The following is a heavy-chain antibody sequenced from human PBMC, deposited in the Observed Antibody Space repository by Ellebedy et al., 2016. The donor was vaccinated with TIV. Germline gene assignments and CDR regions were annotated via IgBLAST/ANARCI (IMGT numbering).Heavy chain of an antibody. V-gene: IGHV3-11*01. CDR3: ARRCSGGSCNRAFDV. D-gene: IGHD2-15*01. Sequence: GESLKISCAASGFIISGDWMSWIRQAPGKGLEWVSHISSSGTTTYYADSVKGRFTVSRVNAKNSMYLQMDSLRVEDTAVYYCARRCSGGSCNRAFDVWGQGTMVTVSS. CDR1: GFIISGDW. CDR2: ISSSGTTT. J-gene: IGHJ3*01.